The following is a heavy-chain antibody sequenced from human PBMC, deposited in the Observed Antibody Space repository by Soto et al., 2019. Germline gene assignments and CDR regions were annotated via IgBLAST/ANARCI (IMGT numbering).Heavy chain of an antibody. CDR3: TTEGVPGLRFLEWLSYFDY. J-gene: IGHJ4*02. D-gene: IGHD3-3*01. CDR1: GFTFSSAW. CDR2: IKSKTDGGTT. Sequence: EVQLVESGGGLVKPGGSLRLACAASGFTFSSAWMSWVRQAPGKGLEWVGRIKSKTDGGTTDYAAPVKGRFTISRDDSKNTLYLQMNSLKTEDTAVYYCTTEGVPGLRFLEWLSYFDYCGQGTLVTVSS. V-gene: IGHV3-15*01.